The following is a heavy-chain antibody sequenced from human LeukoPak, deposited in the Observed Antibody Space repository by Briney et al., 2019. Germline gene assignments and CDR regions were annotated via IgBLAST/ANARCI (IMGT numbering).Heavy chain of an antibody. D-gene: IGHD3-9*01. Sequence: ESGPTLVNPPQTLTLTCTFTGFSLTTNGVGVGWIRQPPGKALEWLALIYWNDARRYSPSLRNRITVTKDTSKDQVVLTMAKMDPVDTATYYCVLSFDILTGYFDEWGLGTLVTVSS. CDR2: IYWNDAR. J-gene: IGHJ4*02. V-gene: IGHV2-5*01. CDR3: VLSFDILTGYFDE. CDR1: GFSLTTNGVG.